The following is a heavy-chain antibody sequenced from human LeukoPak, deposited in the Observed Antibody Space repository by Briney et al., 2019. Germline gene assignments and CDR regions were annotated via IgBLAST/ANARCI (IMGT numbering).Heavy chain of an antibody. CDR2: IYYSGST. D-gene: IGHD6-13*01. CDR1: GGSISSSSYY. V-gene: IGHV4-39*01. CDR3: ARLSAAAPQGGFDY. J-gene: IGHJ4*02. Sequence: PSETLSLTCTVSGGSISSSSYYWGWIRQPPGKGLEWIGSIYYSGSTYYNPSLKSRVTISIDTSKNQFSLKLSSVTAADTAVYYRARLSAAAPQGGFDYWGQGTLVTVSS.